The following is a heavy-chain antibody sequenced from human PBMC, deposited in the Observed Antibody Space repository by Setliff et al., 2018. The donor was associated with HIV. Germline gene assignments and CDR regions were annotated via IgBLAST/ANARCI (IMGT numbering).Heavy chain of an antibody. J-gene: IGHJ6*03. D-gene: IGHD3-3*02. V-gene: IGHV3-7*03. CDR3: VRGAFWSTYFYYYLDV. Sequence: SCEGNGFSFSDYWMTWVRQAPGKGLQWVANLKQDGSETSYAESVQGRFTISRGTAPNSVYLQMNDLRVDDTAVYYCVRGAFWSTYFYYYLDVWGEGSTVTVSS. CDR1: GFSFSDYW. CDR2: LKQDGSET.